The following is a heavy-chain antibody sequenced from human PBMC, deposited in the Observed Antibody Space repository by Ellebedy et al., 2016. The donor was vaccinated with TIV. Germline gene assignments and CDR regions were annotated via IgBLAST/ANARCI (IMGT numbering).Heavy chain of an antibody. CDR1: GGSFSGYS. D-gene: IGHD3-3*01. CDR3: AGRASGSIDY. CDR2: INNSGST. V-gene: IGHV4-34*01. J-gene: IGHJ4*02. Sequence: SETLSLXXAVYGGSFSGYSWTWIRQPPGKGLEWIGEINNSGSTNYNPSLKSRVTMSVYTSRNQFSLKLSSVTAADTAVYYCAGRASGSIDYWGQGTLVTVSS.